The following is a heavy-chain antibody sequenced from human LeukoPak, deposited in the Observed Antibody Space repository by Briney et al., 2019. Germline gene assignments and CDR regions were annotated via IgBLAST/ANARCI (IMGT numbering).Heavy chain of an antibody. CDR1: GGSISSYY. J-gene: IGHJ4*02. D-gene: IGHD6-19*01. CDR2: IYYSGST. Sequence: SETLSLTCTVSGGSISSYYWSWIRQPPGKGLEWIGYIYYSGSTNYNPSLKSRVTISVDTSKNQFSLKLNSGTAADTAVYYCAREPRGYSSGWFFDSWGQGTLVTVSS. V-gene: IGHV4-59*01. CDR3: AREPRGYSSGWFFDS.